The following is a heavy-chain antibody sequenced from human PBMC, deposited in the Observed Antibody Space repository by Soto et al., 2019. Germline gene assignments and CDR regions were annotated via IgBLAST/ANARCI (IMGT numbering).Heavy chain of an antibody. D-gene: IGHD1-26*01. J-gene: IGHJ6*02. CDR3: ARTPRGQWELPYYYYGMDV. V-gene: IGHV3-30-3*01. Sequence: QVQLVESGGGVVQPGRSLRLSCAASGFTFSSYAMHLVRQAPGKGLEWVAVISYDGSNKYYADSVKGRFTISRDNYKNTLYLQMNSLRAEDTAVYYCARTPRGQWELPYYYYGMDVWGQGTTVTVSS. CDR2: ISYDGSNK. CDR1: GFTFSSYA.